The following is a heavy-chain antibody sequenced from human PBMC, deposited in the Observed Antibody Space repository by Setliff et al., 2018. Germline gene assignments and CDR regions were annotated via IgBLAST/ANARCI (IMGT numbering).Heavy chain of an antibody. CDR2: IYHSGST. J-gene: IGHJ3*02. CDR1: GYSISSGYY. Sequence: NPSETLSLTCAVSGYSISSGYYWGWIRQPPGKGLEWIGSIYHSGSTYYNPSLKSRVTISVDTSKNQFSLKLSSVTAADTAVYYCAREYYYDSHAFDIWGQGTMVTVSS. D-gene: IGHD3-22*01. CDR3: AREYYYDSHAFDI. V-gene: IGHV4-38-2*02.